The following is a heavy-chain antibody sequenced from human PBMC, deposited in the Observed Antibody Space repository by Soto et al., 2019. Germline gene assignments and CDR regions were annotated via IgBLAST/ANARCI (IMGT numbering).Heavy chain of an antibody. CDR3: ARDRGVAPPVAGNTHYYYYMDV. Sequence: QDKLVQSGAEVKKPGASVTVSCKASGYSFTNYGITWVRQAPGQGLEWMGWISGFNGNTHYAQKLQGRVTMTTDASTCTAYMELRSLRSDDTAVYYCARDRGVAPPVAGNTHYYYYMDVGGKGTTVTVSS. D-gene: IGHD6-19*01. V-gene: IGHV1-18*01. CDR2: ISGFNGNT. CDR1: GYSFTNYG. J-gene: IGHJ6*03.